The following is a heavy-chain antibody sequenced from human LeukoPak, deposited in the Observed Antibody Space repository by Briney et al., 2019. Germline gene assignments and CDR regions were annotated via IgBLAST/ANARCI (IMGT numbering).Heavy chain of an antibody. CDR3: ARDPGTMLRGSRRGYDGNYYYMDV. J-gene: IGHJ6*03. CDR2: IYASGSS. D-gene: IGHD3-10*01. V-gene: IGHV4-4*07. CDR1: GGSISSYY. Sequence: SETLSLTCTVSGGSISSYYWSWIRQPAGKRQGWVGRIYASGSSNYHPSLNSRVTISVDTYKNQFSLKLSSVTAADTAVYYCARDPGTMLRGSRRGYDGNYYYMDVWGKGTTVTISS.